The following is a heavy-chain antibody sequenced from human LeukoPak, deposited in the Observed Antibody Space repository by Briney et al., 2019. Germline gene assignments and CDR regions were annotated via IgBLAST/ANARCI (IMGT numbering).Heavy chain of an antibody. J-gene: IGHJ4*02. CDR2: IHYSGII. D-gene: IGHD3-10*01. CDR3: AGHSGGPLDS. Sequence: SETLSLTCTVSGGSINISNYYWGWIRQPPGKGLECIGNIHYSGIIFYNPSFKSRVTFSVDTSKNYFSLKLSSVTAADTAVYYCAGHSGGPLDSWGQGALVTVSS. V-gene: IGHV4-39*01. CDR1: GGSINISNYY.